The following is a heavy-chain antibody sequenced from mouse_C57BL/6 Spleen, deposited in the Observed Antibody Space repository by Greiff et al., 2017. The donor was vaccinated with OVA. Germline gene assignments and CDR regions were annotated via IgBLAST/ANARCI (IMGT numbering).Heavy chain of an antibody. CDR3: ARGSKDYFDY. Sequence: QVQLQQPGAELVRPGSSVKLSCKASGYTFPSYWMDWVKQRPGQGLEWIGNIYPSDSETHYNQKFKDKATLTVDKSSSTAYMQLSSLTSEDSAVYYCARGSKDYFDYWGQGTTLTVSS. D-gene: IGHD1-3*01. J-gene: IGHJ2*01. CDR1: GYTFPSYW. V-gene: IGHV1-61*01. CDR2: IYPSDSET.